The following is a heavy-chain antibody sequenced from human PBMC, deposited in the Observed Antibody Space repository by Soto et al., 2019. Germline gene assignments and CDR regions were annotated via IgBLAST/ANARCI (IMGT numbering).Heavy chain of an antibody. CDR3: VREAGDYDWYFDL. Sequence: QVQLVQSGPEVKEPGASVKVSCKASGYTFTSRGIYWVRQAPGQGLEWMEWISPHNGNTHYAQSLQGRVTLTTDTSTSTAYMDLRSLRSDDTAVYYCVREAGDYDWYFDLWGRGTPVTVSS. D-gene: IGHD4-17*01. J-gene: IGHJ2*01. CDR2: ISPHNGNT. V-gene: IGHV1-18*01. CDR1: GYTFTSRG.